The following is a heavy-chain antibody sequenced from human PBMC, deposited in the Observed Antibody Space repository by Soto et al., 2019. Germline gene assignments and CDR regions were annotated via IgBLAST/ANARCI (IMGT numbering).Heavy chain of an antibody. V-gene: IGHV3-15*07. CDR1: GFTFYNAW. CDR2: IKRITDGGTT. CDR3: TTGVMSSSNY. Sequence: EVQLVESGGGLVKPGGSLRLSCAASGFTFYNAWMNWVRQAPGKGLEWVGRIKRITDGGTTEYAAPVKGRFTISRDDSRNTVYLQKNSLKTEDTAVYYCTTGVMSSSNYWGQGTLVTVSS. D-gene: IGHD6-6*01. J-gene: IGHJ4*02.